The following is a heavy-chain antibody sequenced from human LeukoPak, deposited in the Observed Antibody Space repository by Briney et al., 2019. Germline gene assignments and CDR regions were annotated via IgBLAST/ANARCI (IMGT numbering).Heavy chain of an antibody. CDR2: IKEDGSEK. J-gene: IGHJ4*02. CDR1: GFTFSSSA. CDR3: AGDGNSGWSDFDY. D-gene: IGHD6-19*01. V-gene: IGHV3-7*03. Sequence: GGSLRLSCAASGFTFSSSAMSWVRQAPRKGLEWVANIKEDGSEKNYVDSVKGRFTISRDNTRNSLYLQMNSLRVEDTAVYYCAGDGNSGWSDFDYWGQGTLVTVSS.